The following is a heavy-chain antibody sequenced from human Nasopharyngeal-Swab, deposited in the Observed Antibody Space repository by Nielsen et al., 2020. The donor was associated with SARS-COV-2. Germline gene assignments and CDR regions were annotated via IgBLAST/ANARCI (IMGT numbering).Heavy chain of an antibody. CDR2: IYYSGST. D-gene: IGHD6-13*01. J-gene: IGHJ4*02. Sequence: SETLSLTCTVSGGSISSSSYYWGWIRQPPGKGLEWIGSIYYSGSTYYNPSLKSRVTISVDTSKYQFPLKLSSVTAADTAVYYCARQLAAAGTGDYWGQGTLVTVSS. V-gene: IGHV4-39*01. CDR3: ARQLAAAGTGDY. CDR1: GGSISSSSYY.